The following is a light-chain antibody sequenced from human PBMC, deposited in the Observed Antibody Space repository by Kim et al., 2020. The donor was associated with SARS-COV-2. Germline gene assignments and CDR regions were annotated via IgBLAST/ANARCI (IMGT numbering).Light chain of an antibody. J-gene: IGKJ2*01. V-gene: IGKV1-33*01. CDR3: QQYDTDYT. CDR2: DAV. CDR1: RDIRSN. Sequence: DIQMTQSPSSLSASVGDRVTITCQASRDIRSNLNWYQQKGGKAPTVLIYDAVNLQTGVPSRFSGSGSGTDFTLTISRLQPEDFATYYCQQYDTDYTFGQGTKLEIK.